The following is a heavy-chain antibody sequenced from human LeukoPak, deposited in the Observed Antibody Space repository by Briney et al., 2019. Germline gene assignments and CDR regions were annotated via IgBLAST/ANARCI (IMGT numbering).Heavy chain of an antibody. J-gene: IGHJ4*02. CDR1: GGSISSGNYY. D-gene: IGHD3-3*01. CDR2: IYYSGST. V-gene: IGHV4-61*01. Sequence: SETLSLTCTVSGGSISSGNYYWGWIRQPPGKGLEWIGHIYYSGSTNYNPSLKSRVTISVDTSKNQFSLKLSSVTAADTAVYYCARDKRTIFGVVITYFDYWGQGTLVTVSS. CDR3: ARDKRTIFGVVITYFDY.